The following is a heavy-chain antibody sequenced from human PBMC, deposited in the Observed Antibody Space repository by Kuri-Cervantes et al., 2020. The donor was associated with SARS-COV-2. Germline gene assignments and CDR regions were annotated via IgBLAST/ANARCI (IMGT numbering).Heavy chain of an antibody. J-gene: IGHJ4*02. D-gene: IGHD3-3*01. CDR3: ARADFWSGLFDS. CDR1: GFTFTDYY. Sequence: GGSLRLSCAASGFTFTDYYMSWIRLTPGKGLEWVSYITGSGSAMYYAESVKGRFTISRDNAKNSLYLQMNSLRAEDTAVYYCARADFWSGLFDSWGQGTLVTRYS. CDR2: ITGSGSAM. V-gene: IGHV3-11*04.